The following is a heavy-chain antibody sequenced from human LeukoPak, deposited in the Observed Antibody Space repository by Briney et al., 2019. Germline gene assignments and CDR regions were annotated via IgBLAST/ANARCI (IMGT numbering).Heavy chain of an antibody. CDR2: IYYSGST. CDR1: GGSISSYY. CDR3: ARRGYYFDY. D-gene: IGHD3-10*01. V-gene: IGHV4-59*08. J-gene: IGHJ4*02. Sequence: SETLSLTCTVSGGSISSYYWSWIRQPPGKGLEWIGYIYYSGSTNYNPSPKSRVTISVDTSKNQFSLKLSSVTAADTAVYYCARRGYYFDYWGQGTLVTVSS.